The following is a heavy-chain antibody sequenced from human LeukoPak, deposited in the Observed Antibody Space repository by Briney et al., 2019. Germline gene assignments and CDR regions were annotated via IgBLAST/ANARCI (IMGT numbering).Heavy chain of an antibody. D-gene: IGHD3-10*01. CDR1: GYSFTSYW. J-gene: IGHJ3*02. Sequence: GESLKISCKGSGYSFTSYWIAWVRQMPGKGLEWMGIIYPGDSETRYSPSFQGQVTISADKSISTAYLQWSSLKASDTAMYYCARKYYYGSGPKGAFDIWGQGTMVTVSS. CDR3: ARKYYYGSGPKGAFDI. V-gene: IGHV5-51*01. CDR2: IYPGDSET.